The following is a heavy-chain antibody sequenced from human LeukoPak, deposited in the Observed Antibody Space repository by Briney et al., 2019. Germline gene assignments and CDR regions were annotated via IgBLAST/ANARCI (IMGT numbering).Heavy chain of an antibody. D-gene: IGHD3-22*01. V-gene: IGHV3-23*01. CDR3: ARGLFLSGYLDAFDI. CDR1: GFTFSSYG. J-gene: IGHJ3*02. Sequence: GGSLRLSCAASGFTFSSYGMSWVRQAPGKGLEWVSAISGSGGSTYYADSVKGRFTISRDNSKNSLYLQVNSLRVEDTAVYYCARGLFLSGYLDAFDIWGQGTVVTVSS. CDR2: ISGSGGST.